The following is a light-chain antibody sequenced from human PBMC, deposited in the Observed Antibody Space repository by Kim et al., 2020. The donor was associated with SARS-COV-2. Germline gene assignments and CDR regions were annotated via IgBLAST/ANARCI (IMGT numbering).Light chain of an antibody. CDR2: DVS. V-gene: IGLV2-14*03. J-gene: IGLJ3*02. CDR3: HSYTSSNTLWV. Sequence: QSALTQPASVSESPGQSIAISCTGTSSDVGAYNYVSWYQQHPGKAPQLIVYDVSNRPSGVSNRFSGSKSGNTASLTISGLQPEDEGHYYCHSYTSSNTLWVFGGGTQLTVL. CDR1: SSDVGAYNY.